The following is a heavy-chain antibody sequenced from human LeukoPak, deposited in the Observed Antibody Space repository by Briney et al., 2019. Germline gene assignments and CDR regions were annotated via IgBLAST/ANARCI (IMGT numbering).Heavy chain of an antibody. J-gene: IGHJ4*02. CDR3: ARVSDYSNYFDY. CDR2: IWYDGSNK. Sequence: GGSLRLSCAASGFTFSSNGMHWVRQAPGKGLEWVAVIWYDGSNKYYADSVKGRFTISRDNSKNTLYLQMNSLRAEDTAVYYCARVSDYSNYFDYWGQGTLVTVSS. D-gene: IGHD4-11*01. V-gene: IGHV3-33*01. CDR1: GFTFSSNG.